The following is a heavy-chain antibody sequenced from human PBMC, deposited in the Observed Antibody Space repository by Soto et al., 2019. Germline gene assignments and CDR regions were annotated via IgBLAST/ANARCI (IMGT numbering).Heavy chain of an antibody. CDR1: GGSISSSKYY. Sequence: HLQLQESGPGLVKPSETLSLTCTVSGGSISSSKYYWGWIRQPPGKGLEWIGSIYSSGSTYYNPSLRSRVTISVDTPKNQFSLKLTSVTAADTAVYYCATPVSSGYQGLEVWGQGAMVTVSS. J-gene: IGHJ3*01. D-gene: IGHD3-22*01. CDR3: ATPVSSGYQGLEV. CDR2: IYSSGST. V-gene: IGHV4-39*01.